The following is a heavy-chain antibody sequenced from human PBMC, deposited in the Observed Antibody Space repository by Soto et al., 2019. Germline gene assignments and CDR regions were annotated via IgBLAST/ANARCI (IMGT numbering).Heavy chain of an antibody. J-gene: IGHJ4*02. Sequence: QVQLVESGGGVVQPGTSLRLSCVGSGFTFRSYVIHWVRQAPGKGLEWVALTSYDGSNNFYGDSVKGRFTISRDNSRNTLELQRDSLSLEDTPLYYCARWGTTGGLDVWGQGTLVSVSS. CDR2: TSYDGSNN. D-gene: IGHD3-16*01. CDR1: GFTFRSYV. CDR3: ARWGTTGGLDV. V-gene: IGHV3-33*05.